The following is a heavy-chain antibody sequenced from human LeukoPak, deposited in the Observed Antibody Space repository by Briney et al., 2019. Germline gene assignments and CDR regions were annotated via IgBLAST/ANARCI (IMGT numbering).Heavy chain of an antibody. J-gene: IGHJ4*02. CDR3: ARAGSHWHYVY. CDR1: GFTFSGFS. V-gene: IGHV3-7*01. Sequence: GGSLRLSCAASGFTFSGFSMSWVRQSPTKGPEWVANIKQDGSERYYVDSVKGRFTISRDNAKNSLSLQMNNLRVEDTAVYYCARAGSHWHYVYWGQGTVVTVSS. D-gene: IGHD3-10*01. CDR2: IKQDGSER.